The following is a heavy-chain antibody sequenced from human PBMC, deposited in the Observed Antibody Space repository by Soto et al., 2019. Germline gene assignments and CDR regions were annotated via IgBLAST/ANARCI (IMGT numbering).Heavy chain of an antibody. CDR3: AREGPAPYYYCGMDV. V-gene: IGHV1-18*01. Sequence: QVQLVQSGGEVKKPGASVKVSCKTSGYSFTTYGISWVRQAPGQGLEWMGWISAYNGNTNYAQKLQGRVTITTDTATSTAYMELRSLRSDDPAVYYCAREGPAPYYYCGMDVWGQGSTVTVSS. CDR1: GYSFTTYG. CDR2: ISAYNGNT. J-gene: IGHJ6*02.